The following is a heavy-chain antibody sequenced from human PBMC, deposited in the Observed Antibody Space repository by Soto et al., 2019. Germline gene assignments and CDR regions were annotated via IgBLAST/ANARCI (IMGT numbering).Heavy chain of an antibody. V-gene: IGHV3-33*01. CDR1: GFTFSSYG. D-gene: IGHD3-3*01. CDR3: ARDRGIKAGFLEWLDYYYYYMDV. J-gene: IGHJ6*03. CDR2: IWYDGSNK. Sequence: GGSLRLSCAASGFTFSSYGMHWVRQAPGKGLEWVAVIWYDGSNKYYADSVKGRFTISRDNSKNTLYLQMNSLRAEDTAVYYCARDRGIKAGFLEWLDYYYYYMDVWGKGTTVTSP.